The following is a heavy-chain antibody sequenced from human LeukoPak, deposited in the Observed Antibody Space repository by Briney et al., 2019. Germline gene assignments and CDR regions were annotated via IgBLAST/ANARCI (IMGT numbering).Heavy chain of an antibody. Sequence: SETLSLTCTVYGGSFSGYYWSWIRQPPGKGLEWIGEINHSGSTNYNPSLKSRVTISVDTSKNQFSLKLSSVTAADTAVYYCARLFVRGAIDAWGQGTLVTVSS. D-gene: IGHD3-10*01. V-gene: IGHV4-34*01. CDR2: INHSGST. CDR3: ARLFVRGAIDA. J-gene: IGHJ4*02. CDR1: GGSFSGYY.